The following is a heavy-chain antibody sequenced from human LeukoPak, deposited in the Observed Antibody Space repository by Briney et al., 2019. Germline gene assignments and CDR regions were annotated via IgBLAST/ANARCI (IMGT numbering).Heavy chain of an antibody. Sequence: GGSLRLSCAASGFTVSSNYMSWVRQAPGKGLECVGHINPDGSVTDYLGSVKGRFTISRDNSENSLYLQMSSLRGEDTAVYYCVRDGWEHFFDYWGQGTLVTVSS. CDR2: INPDGSVT. CDR3: VRDGWEHFFDY. V-gene: IGHV3-7*01. J-gene: IGHJ4*02. CDR1: GFTVSSNY. D-gene: IGHD6-19*01.